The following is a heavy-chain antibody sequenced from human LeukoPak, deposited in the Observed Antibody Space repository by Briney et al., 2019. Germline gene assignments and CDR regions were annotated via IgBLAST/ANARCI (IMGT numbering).Heavy chain of an antibody. CDR3: ARERSYYGFDY. D-gene: IGHD1-26*01. CDR2: IYSGGST. Sequence: GGSLRLSCAASGFTVSSNYMSWVRQAPGKGLEWVSVIYSGGSTYYADSMKGRFTISRDNSKNTLYLQMNSLRAEDTAVYYCARERSYYGFDYWGQGTLVTVSS. CDR1: GFTVSSNY. V-gene: IGHV3-53*01. J-gene: IGHJ4*02.